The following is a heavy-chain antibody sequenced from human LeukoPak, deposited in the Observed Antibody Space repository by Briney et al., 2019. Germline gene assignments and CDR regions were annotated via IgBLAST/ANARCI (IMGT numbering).Heavy chain of an antibody. CDR3: AKVSSGWYKDSWFDP. D-gene: IGHD6-19*01. Sequence: PGGSLRLSCAASGFTFSSYAMSWVRQAPGKGLEWVSAITGSGGSTYYADSVKGRFTISRDNSKNTLYLQMNSLRAEDTAVYYCAKVSSGWYKDSWFDPWGQGTLVTVSS. V-gene: IGHV3-23*01. CDR2: ITGSGGST. J-gene: IGHJ5*02. CDR1: GFTFSSYA.